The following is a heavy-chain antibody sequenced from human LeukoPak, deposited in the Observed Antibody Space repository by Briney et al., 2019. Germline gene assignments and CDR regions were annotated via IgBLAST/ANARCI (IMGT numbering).Heavy chain of an antibody. Sequence: TGGSLRLSCADSGFTFSSYSMKWVRQAPGKGLEWVSSISSSSSYIYYADSVKGRFTISRDNAKNSLYLQMNSLRAEDTAVYYCARGPYGSGSYSGYWGQGTLVTVSS. CDR3: ARGPYGSGSYSGY. D-gene: IGHD3-10*01. CDR2: ISSSSSYI. J-gene: IGHJ4*02. CDR1: GFTFSSYS. V-gene: IGHV3-21*01.